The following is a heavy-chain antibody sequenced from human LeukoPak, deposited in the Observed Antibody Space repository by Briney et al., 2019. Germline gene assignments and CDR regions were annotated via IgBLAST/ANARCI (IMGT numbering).Heavy chain of an antibody. CDR2: ISSSSSTI. D-gene: IGHD6-13*01. J-gene: IGHJ4*02. V-gene: IGHV3-48*01. CDR1: GFTFSSYS. CDR3: ARGIAAAAPTEGY. Sequence: PGGPLRLSCAASGFTFSSYSMNWVRQAPGKGLEWVSYISSSSSTIYYADSVKGRFTISRDNAKNSLYLQMNSLRAEDAAVYYCARGIAAAAPTEGYWGQGTLVTVSS.